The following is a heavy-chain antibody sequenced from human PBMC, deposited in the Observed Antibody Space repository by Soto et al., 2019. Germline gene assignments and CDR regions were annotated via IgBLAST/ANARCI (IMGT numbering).Heavy chain of an antibody. J-gene: IGHJ4*02. Sequence: LRLSCVASGFAFSSFGMHWVRQAPGKGLEWVAIIWYDGSDKYYGDSVKGRFTISRDNSKNTLFLQMNSLRAEDTAVYHCAFGNLSYYFDYWGQGTPVTVSS. D-gene: IGHD3-16*01. CDR2: IWYDGSDK. V-gene: IGHV3-33*01. CDR1: GFAFSSFG. CDR3: AFGNLSYYFDY.